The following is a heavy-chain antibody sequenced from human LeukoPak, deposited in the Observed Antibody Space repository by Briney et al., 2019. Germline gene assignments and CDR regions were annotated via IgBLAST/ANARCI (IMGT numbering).Heavy chain of an antibody. CDR3: AKGGGSYYIDY. Sequence: PGGSLRLSCEASRFSFSAYPMGWVRRAPGKGLEWVSGISASGDVTFHADSVKGRFTISRDNSKNTLYLQMNSLRAEDTAVYYCAKGGGSYYIDYWGQGTLVTVSS. J-gene: IGHJ4*02. CDR2: ISASGDVT. D-gene: IGHD2-15*01. V-gene: IGHV3-23*01. CDR1: RFSFSAYP.